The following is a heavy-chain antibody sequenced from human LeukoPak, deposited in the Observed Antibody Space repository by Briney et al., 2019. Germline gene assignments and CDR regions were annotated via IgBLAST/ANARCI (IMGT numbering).Heavy chain of an antibody. CDR2: INHSGST. CDR3: ASRPGYSSSWYGS. J-gene: IGHJ4*02. Sequence: SETLSLTCAVYGGSFSGYYWSWIRQPPGKGLEWIGEINHSGSTNYNPSLKSRVTISVDTSKNQYSLKLSSVTAADTAVYYCASRPGYSSSWYGSWGQGTLVTVSS. CDR1: GGSFSGYY. D-gene: IGHD6-13*01. V-gene: IGHV4-34*01.